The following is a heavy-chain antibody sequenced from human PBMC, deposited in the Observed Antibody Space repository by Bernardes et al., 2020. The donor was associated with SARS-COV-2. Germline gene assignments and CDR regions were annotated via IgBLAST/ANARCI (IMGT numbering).Heavy chain of an antibody. Sequence: SETLSLTCTINGGSISAYYWTWIRQPPGKELEWIGELNHLGNTNYNPSLRSRVSISADTSKNQFSLTLSSVTAADTAVYYCAKVGAAYVWGRYRPSADYYGMDVWGQGTTVTVSS. CDR1: GGSISAYY. J-gene: IGHJ6*02. CDR2: LNHLGNT. D-gene: IGHD3-16*02. V-gene: IGHV4-34*01. CDR3: AKVGAAYVWGRYRPSADYYGMDV.